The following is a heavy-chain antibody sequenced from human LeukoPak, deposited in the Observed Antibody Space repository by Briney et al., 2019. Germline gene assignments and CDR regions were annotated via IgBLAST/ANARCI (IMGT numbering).Heavy chain of an antibody. D-gene: IGHD2-2*01. J-gene: IGHJ4*02. V-gene: IGHV3-21*01. Sequence: GGSLRLSCAASGFTFSSYSMNWVRQTPGKGLEWVSSISSSSGYINYADSVKGRFTVSRDNAKNSLYLQMNSLRAEDTAVYYCARDSGYCSSTGCYVHYFDYWGQGTLVTVSS. CDR3: ARDSGYCSSTGCYVHYFDY. CDR1: GFTFSSYS. CDR2: ISSSSGYI.